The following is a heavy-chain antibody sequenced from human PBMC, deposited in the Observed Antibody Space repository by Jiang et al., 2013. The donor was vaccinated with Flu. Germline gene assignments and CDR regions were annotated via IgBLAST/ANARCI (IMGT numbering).Heavy chain of an antibody. CDR1: GGSISSYY. CDR3: ARDRYDSSGSAVPTDDAFDI. CDR2: IYTSGST. V-gene: IGHV4-4*07. Sequence: GPGLVKPSETLSLTCAVSGGSISSYYWSWIRQPAGKGLEWIGRIYTSGSTNYNPSLKSRVTMSVDTSKNQFSLKLSSVTAADTAVYYCARDRYDSSGSAVPTDDAFDIWGQGTMVTVSS. J-gene: IGHJ3*02. D-gene: IGHD3-22*01.